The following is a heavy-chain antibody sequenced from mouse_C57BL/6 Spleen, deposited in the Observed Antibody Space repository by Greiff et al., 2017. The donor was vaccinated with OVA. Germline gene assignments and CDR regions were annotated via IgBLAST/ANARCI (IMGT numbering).Heavy chain of an antibody. V-gene: IGHV1-54*01. CDR1: GYAFTNYL. CDR3: ARSLDYDGFAY. D-gene: IGHD2-4*01. CDR2: INPGSGGT. J-gene: IGHJ3*01. Sequence: QVQLQQSGAELVRPGTSVKVSCKASGYAFTNYLIEWVKQRPGQGLEWIGVINPGSGGTNYNEKFKGKATLTADKSSSTAYMQLSSLTSEDSAVYFCARSLDYDGFAYWGQGTLVTVSA.